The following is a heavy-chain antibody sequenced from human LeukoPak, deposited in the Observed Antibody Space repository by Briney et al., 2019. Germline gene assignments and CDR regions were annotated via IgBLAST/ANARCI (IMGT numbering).Heavy chain of an antibody. D-gene: IGHD3-3*01. J-gene: IGHJ4*02. CDR1: GFTFGDYA. CDR3: TREGYYDFWSGITHSPH. Sequence: GGSLRLSCTASGFTFGDYAMSWVRQAPGKGLEWVGFIRSKAYGGTTEYAASVKGRFTISRDDSKSIAYLQMNSLKTEDTAVYYCTREGYYDFWSGITHSPHWGQGTLVTVSS. V-gene: IGHV3-49*04. CDR2: IRSKAYGGTT.